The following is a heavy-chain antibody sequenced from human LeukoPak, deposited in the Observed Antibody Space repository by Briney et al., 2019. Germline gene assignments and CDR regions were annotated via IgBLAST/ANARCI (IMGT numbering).Heavy chain of an antibody. D-gene: IGHD3-3*01. Sequence: SETLSLTCSVSGGFISTGFYYWSWIRQPAGKGLEWIGRIYTNGSTNYNPSLKSRVTISVDTSKNQFSLKLSSVTAADTAVYYCARVLRFLEWSYYMDVWGKGTTVTVSS. V-gene: IGHV4-61*02. CDR2: IYTNGST. CDR1: GGFISTGFYY. J-gene: IGHJ6*03. CDR3: ARVLRFLEWSYYMDV.